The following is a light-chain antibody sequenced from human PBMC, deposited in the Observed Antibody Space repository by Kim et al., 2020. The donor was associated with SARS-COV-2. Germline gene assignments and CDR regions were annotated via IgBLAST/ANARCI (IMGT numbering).Light chain of an antibody. CDR3: QAWDSGTVV. CDR1: KLGEKY. J-gene: IGLJ2*01. Sequence: YELTQPPSVSVSPGQTVSITCSGDKLGEKYSCWYQQKSGQSPVLVIYQDFKRPSGIPERFSGSNFGNTATLTISGTQAVDEADYFCQAWDSGTVVFGGGTKLTVL. CDR2: QDF. V-gene: IGLV3-1*01.